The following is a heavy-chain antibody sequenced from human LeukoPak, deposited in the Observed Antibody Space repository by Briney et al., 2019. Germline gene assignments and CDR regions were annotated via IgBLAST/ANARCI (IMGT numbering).Heavy chain of an antibody. CDR3: AKVGSGYYSYYFDY. V-gene: IGHV3-48*03. CDR2: ISSSGSTI. D-gene: IGHD3-22*01. J-gene: IGHJ4*02. CDR1: GVTFSSYE. Sequence: GGSLRLSCAASGVTFSSYEMNWVRQAPGKGREWVSYISSSGSTIYYADSVKGRFTISRDNSKNTLYLQMNSLRAEDTAVYYCAKVGSGYYSYYFDYWGQGTLVTVSS.